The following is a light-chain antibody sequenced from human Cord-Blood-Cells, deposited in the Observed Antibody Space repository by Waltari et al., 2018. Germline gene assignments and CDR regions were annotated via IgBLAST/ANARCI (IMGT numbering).Light chain of an antibody. V-gene: IGLV2-11*01. Sequence: QSALTQPRSVSGSPGPSVTISCTATSRDVGGYNYASWYQQHPGKAPKLMIYYISKRPSGVPDRFSGSKSGNTASLTISGLQAEDEADYYCCSYAGSYTYVFGTGTKVTVL. CDR2: YIS. CDR1: SRDVGGYNY. CDR3: CSYAGSYTYV. J-gene: IGLJ1*01.